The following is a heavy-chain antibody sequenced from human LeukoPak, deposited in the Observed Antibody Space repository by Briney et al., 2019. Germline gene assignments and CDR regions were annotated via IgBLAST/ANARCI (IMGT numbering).Heavy chain of an antibody. CDR2: INPNSGGT. J-gene: IGHJ4*02. CDR1: GYTFTGYY. CDR3: VGGWSTGFDY. D-gene: IGHD6-19*01. Sequence: GASVKVSCKASGYTFTGYYMHWVRQAHGQGLEWMGWINPNSGGTNYAQKFQGRVTMTRDTSISTAYMEMTRLTSDDTAVYYCVGGWSTGFDYWGQGTLVTVS. V-gene: IGHV1-2*02.